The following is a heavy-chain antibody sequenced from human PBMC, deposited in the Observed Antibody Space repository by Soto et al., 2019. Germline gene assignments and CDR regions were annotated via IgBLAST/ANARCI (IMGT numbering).Heavy chain of an antibody. J-gene: IGHJ4*02. Sequence: EVQLVESGGGLVKPGGSLRLSCAASGFTFTSYSMNWVRQAPGKGLEWVSSISSTTNYIYYADSMKGRFTISRDNAKNSLYLDTNSLRAEDTAVYYCAREPEDLPSNFDYWGQGTLVTVSS. CDR3: AREPEDLPSNFDY. V-gene: IGHV3-21*01. CDR2: ISSTTNYI. CDR1: GFTFTSYS.